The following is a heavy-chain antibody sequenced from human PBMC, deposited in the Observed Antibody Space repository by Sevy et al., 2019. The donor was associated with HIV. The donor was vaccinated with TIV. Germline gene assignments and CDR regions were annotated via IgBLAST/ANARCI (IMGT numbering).Heavy chain of an antibody. D-gene: IGHD1-26*01. CDR2: ISYDGSNK. V-gene: IGHV3-30*18. Sequence: GGSLRLSCAASGFTFCSYGMHWVRQAPGKGLEWVAVISYDGSNKYYADSVKGRFTISRDNSKNTLYLQMNSLRAEDTAVYYCAKGEFDYWGQGTLVTVSS. CDR3: AKGEFDY. CDR1: GFTFCSYG. J-gene: IGHJ4*02.